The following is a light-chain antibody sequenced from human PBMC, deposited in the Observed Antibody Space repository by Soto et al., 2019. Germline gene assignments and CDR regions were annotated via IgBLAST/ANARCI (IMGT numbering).Light chain of an antibody. CDR2: GNN. CDR3: QSYDSSLSGYV. CDR1: SSNIGAGYD. Sequence: QSVLTQPPSVSGAPGQRLTTSCTGSSSNIGAGYDVHWYRQPPGTAPKLLIFGNNNRPSGVPDRFSGSKSGTSASLAITGLQAEDEADYYCQSYDSSLSGYVFGTGTKLTVL. V-gene: IGLV1-40*01. J-gene: IGLJ1*01.